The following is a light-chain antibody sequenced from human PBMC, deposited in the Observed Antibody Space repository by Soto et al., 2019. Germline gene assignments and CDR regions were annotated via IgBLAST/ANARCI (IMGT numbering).Light chain of an antibody. CDR3: QQYYSSIT. CDR2: WAS. J-gene: IGKJ5*01. CDR1: QSILFNSNKKDY. V-gene: IGKV4-1*01. Sequence: DIVTTQSPDSLAVSLGERATIHCKTSQSILFNSNKKDYLAWYQQKPGQPPKLLIYWASVRESGVPDRFSGSWSGTDFTLTSSSLQAEDVALYYCQQYYSSITFGQGTRLEIK.